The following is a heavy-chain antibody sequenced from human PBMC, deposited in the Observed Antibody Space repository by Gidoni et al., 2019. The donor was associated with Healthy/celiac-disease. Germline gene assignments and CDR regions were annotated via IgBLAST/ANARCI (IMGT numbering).Heavy chain of an antibody. Sequence: EVQLVESGGGLVQPGGSLRLSCAASGFTFSSYWMSWVRQAPGKGLEWVANIKQDGSEKYYVDSVKGRFTISRDNAKNSLYLQMNSLRAEDTAVYYCARDDEAATDHYGMDVWGQGTTVTVSS. CDR3: ARDDEAATDHYGMDV. V-gene: IGHV3-7*01. D-gene: IGHD2-15*01. CDR2: IKQDGSEK. J-gene: IGHJ6*02. CDR1: GFTFSSYW.